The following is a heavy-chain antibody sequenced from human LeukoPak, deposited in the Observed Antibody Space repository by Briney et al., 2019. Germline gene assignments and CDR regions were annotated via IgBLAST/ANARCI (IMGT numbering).Heavy chain of an antibody. D-gene: IGHD5/OR15-5a*01. CDR3: ATLVSTRYYFDY. J-gene: IGHJ4*02. CDR1: DYSISSGYGYY. V-gene: IGHV4-38-2*02. Sequence: SETLSLTCTVSDYSISSGYGYYWGWIRQPPGKGLEWIGDIYHSGITYYNHFNSSLKSRVTISIDTSKNQFSLRLTSVTAADTAVYFCATLVSTRYYFDYWGQGTLVTVSS. CDR2: IYHSGIT.